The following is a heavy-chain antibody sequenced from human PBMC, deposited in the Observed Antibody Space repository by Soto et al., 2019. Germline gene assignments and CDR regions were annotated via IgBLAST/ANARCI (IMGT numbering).Heavy chain of an antibody. Sequence: QVQLQESGPGLVKPSETLSLTCTVSGGSISSYYWSWIRQPPGKGLEWIRYIYYSGSTNYNPSLMSRVTISVDTSKVQFSLKLSSVTAADTAVYYCAREIRDSGAPFDHWGQGTLVTVSS. V-gene: IGHV4-59*01. CDR2: IYYSGST. J-gene: IGHJ4*02. CDR3: AREIRDSGAPFDH. CDR1: GGSISSYY.